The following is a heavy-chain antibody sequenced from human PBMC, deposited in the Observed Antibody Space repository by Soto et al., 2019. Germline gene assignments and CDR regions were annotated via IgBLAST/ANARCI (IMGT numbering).Heavy chain of an antibody. CDR2: INPNSGGT. V-gene: IGHV1-2*04. D-gene: IGHD6-6*01. CDR1: GYTFTGYY. CDR3: ARDRVEAAPHDAFDI. Sequence: GASVKVSCKASGYTFTGYYMHWVRQAPGQGLEWMGWINPNSGGTNYAQKFQGWVTMTRDTSISTAYMELSRLRSDDTAVYYCARDRVEAAPHDAFDIWGQGTMVTVSS. J-gene: IGHJ3*02.